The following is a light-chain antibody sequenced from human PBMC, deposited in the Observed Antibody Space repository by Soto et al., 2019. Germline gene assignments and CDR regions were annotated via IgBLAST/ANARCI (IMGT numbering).Light chain of an antibody. CDR1: QSVSSH. Sequence: DIQMTQSPSSLSASVGDRVTITYRASQSVSSHLNRCQQKPGKAPKLLIYAASSLQSGVPSRFSGSASGTDFTLTISSLQPEDFATYYCQETYRTPLTFGGGTKVEIK. J-gene: IGKJ4*01. V-gene: IGKV1-39*01. CDR2: AAS. CDR3: QETYRTPLT.